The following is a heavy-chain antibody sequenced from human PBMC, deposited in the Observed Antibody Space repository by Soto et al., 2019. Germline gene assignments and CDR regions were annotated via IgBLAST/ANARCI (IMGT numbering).Heavy chain of an antibody. J-gene: IGHJ6*02. Sequence: ASVKVSCKASGYTITSHYMHWVRQAPGQGLEWMGVINPSGGSTNYAQKFQGWVTMTRDTSINTAYMELSSLRSDDTAVYYCAREKGTEGMDVWGQGTTVTVSS. V-gene: IGHV1-2*04. CDR2: INPSGGST. CDR1: GYTITSHY. D-gene: IGHD3-10*01. CDR3: AREKGTEGMDV.